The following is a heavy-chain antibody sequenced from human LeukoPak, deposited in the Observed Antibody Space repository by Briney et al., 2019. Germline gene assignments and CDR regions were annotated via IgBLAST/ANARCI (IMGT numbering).Heavy chain of an antibody. J-gene: IGHJ4*02. Sequence: ASMKVSCKASGYTFTNHDINWVRQATGQGLEWMGWMNPNTGNTGYAQLFQGRITINRNTSISTAYMELSSLRSEDTAVYYCVRAYHGSSGYSFDYWGQGTLITVSS. CDR1: GYTFTNHD. CDR2: MNPNTGNT. CDR3: VRAYHGSSGYSFDY. V-gene: IGHV1-8*01. D-gene: IGHD3-22*01.